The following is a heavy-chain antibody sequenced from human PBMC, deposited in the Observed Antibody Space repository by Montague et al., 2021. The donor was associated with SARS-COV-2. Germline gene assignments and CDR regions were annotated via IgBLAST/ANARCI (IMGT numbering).Heavy chain of an antibody. V-gene: IGHV3-74*01. Sequence: SLRLSCAASGFTFSSYWMHWVRQAPGKGLVWVSRINSDGSSTSYADSVKGRFTISRDNAKNTLYLQMNSLRAEDTAVYYCARLGYCSGGSCYPYYYYCGMDVWGQGTTVTVSS. CDR3: ARLGYCSGGSCYPYYYYCGMDV. CDR1: GFTFSSYW. J-gene: IGHJ6*02. CDR2: INSDGSST. D-gene: IGHD2-15*01.